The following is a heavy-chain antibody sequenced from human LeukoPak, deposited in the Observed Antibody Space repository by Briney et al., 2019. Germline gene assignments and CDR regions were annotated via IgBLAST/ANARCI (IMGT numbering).Heavy chain of an antibody. J-gene: IGHJ4*02. CDR3: AVELTIFGVVTNHPLDY. Sequence: PSETLSLTCTVFGGSISSSSYYWGWIRQPPGKGLEWIGSIYYSGSTYYNPSLKSRVTVPVDTSKNQFSLKLSSVTAADTAVYYCAVELTIFGVVTNHPLDYWGQGTLVTVSS. V-gene: IGHV4-39*01. CDR2: IYYSGST. D-gene: IGHD3-3*01. CDR1: GGSISSSSYY.